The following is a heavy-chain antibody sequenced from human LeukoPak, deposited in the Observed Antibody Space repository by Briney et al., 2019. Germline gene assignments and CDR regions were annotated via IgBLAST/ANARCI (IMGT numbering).Heavy chain of an antibody. D-gene: IGHD2-2*01. CDR3: ARGYCSSTSCYRFDS. Sequence: GESLKISCQGSGYTFTKYWIAWVRQMPGKGLEWLGIIYPDDSDTRYSPSFQGQVTISVDKSISTAYLQWSSLKASDTAMYYCARGYCSSTSCYRFDSWGQGTLVTVSS. CDR2: IYPDDSDT. J-gene: IGHJ4*02. CDR1: GYTFTKYW. V-gene: IGHV5-51*01.